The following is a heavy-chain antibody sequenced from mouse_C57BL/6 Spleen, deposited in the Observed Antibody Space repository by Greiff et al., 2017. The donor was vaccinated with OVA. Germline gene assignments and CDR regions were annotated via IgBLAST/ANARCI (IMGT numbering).Heavy chain of an antibody. CDR2: ISYDGSN. CDR1: GYSITSGYY. Sequence: EVKLEESGPGLVKPSQSLSLTCSVTGYSITSGYYWNWIRQFPGNKLEWMGYISYDGSNNYNPSLKNRISITRDTSKNQFFLKLNSVTTEDTATYYCAREGIYYGKDYCDYWGQGTTLTVSS. CDR3: AREGIYYGKDYCDY. D-gene: IGHD2-1*01. V-gene: IGHV3-6*01. J-gene: IGHJ2*01.